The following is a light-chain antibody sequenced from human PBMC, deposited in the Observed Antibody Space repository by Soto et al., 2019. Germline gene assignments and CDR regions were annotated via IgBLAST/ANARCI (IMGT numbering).Light chain of an antibody. CDR2: EVT. Sequence: QSALTQPASVSGSPGQSITISCTGTSGDIGSYNRVSWYQQHPGKAPKLIIYEVTDRPSGVSNRFSGSKSGNTASLTISGLRAEDEAEYYCSSYTNINTRACVFGTGTKLTVL. CDR1: SGDIGSYNR. V-gene: IGLV2-14*01. CDR3: SSYTNINTRACV. J-gene: IGLJ1*01.